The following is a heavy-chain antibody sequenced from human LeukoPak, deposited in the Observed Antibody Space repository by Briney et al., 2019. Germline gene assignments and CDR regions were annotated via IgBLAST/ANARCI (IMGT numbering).Heavy chain of an antibody. V-gene: IGHV4-38-2*02. CDR3: ARDLSSGWASEGY. CDR2: IYHSGST. Sequence: SETLSLTCTVSGGSISSYYWGWIRQPPGKGLEWIGSIYHSGSTYYNPSLKSRVTISVDTSKNQFSLKLSSVTAADTAVYYCARDLSSGWASEGYWGQGTLVTVSS. CDR1: GGSISSYY. D-gene: IGHD6-19*01. J-gene: IGHJ4*02.